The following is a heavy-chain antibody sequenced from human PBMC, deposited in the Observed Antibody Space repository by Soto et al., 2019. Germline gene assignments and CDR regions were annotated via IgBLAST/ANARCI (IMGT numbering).Heavy chain of an antibody. V-gene: IGHV3-23*01. Sequence: RGSMRLSCAASGFTFSSYAMSWVRQAPGKGLEWVSAISGSGGSTYYADSVKGRFTISRDNSKNTPYLQMNSLRAEDTAVYYCAKDPRIPAHFDYRGQGTLVTVSS. CDR1: GFTFSSYA. J-gene: IGHJ4*02. CDR3: AKDPRIPAHFDY. D-gene: IGHD2-2*01. CDR2: ISGSGGST.